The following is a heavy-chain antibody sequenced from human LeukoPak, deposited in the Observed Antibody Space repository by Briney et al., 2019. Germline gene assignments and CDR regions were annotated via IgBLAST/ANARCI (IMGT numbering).Heavy chain of an antibody. D-gene: IGHD3-10*01. CDR3: AKDAAGGHYSYYCDCGMDV. CDR2: ISGSGGST. Sequence: GGSLRLSCAASGFTFSSYAMSWVRQAPGKGLERVSAISGSGGSTYYADSVKGRFTISRDNSKNTLYLQMNSLRAEDTAVYYCAKDAAGGHYSYYCDCGMDVWGQGTRVTVSS. CDR1: GFTFSSYA. J-gene: IGHJ6*02. V-gene: IGHV3-23*01.